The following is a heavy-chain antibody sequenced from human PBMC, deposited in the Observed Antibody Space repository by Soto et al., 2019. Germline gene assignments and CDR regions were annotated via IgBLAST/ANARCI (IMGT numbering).Heavy chain of an antibody. CDR1: GGSISTCGYY. D-gene: IGHD3-22*01. CDR3: DTNGRHYDSIGPKYHQY. J-gene: IGHJ1*01. Sequence: PAETFSITCTVSGGSISTCGYYWSWIRQHPVKVRECIGYIYYSGSTYYDPSLKSRVTISVDTANNQFSLKLSSVTAAETAVYYCDTNGRHYDSIGPKYHQYWGQCTLVPVYS. V-gene: IGHV4-31*03. CDR2: IYYSGST.